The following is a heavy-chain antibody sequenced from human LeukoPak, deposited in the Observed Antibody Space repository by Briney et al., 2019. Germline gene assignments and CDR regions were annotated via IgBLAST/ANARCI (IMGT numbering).Heavy chain of an antibody. CDR1: GGSVSSGSYY. CDR3: ARDGGGSYYHADF. J-gene: IGHJ4*02. CDR2: INRSGST. Sequence: SETLSLTCTVSGGSVSSGSYYWSWIRQPPGKGLEWIGYINRSGSTNYNPSLKSRITIAVDTSKNHFSLKLSSVTAADTAVYYCARDGGGSYYHADFWGQGVLVTFSS. V-gene: IGHV4-61*03. D-gene: IGHD1-26*01.